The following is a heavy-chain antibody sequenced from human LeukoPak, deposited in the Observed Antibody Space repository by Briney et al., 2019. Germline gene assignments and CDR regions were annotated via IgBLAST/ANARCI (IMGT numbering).Heavy chain of an antibody. CDR3: ARHGFGSGTPYWYWYMDV. CDR2: IYYSGNT. CDR1: GDSISPSY. J-gene: IGHJ6*03. V-gene: IGHV4-59*01. D-gene: IGHD3-10*01. Sequence: SETLSLTCTVSGDSISPSYWTWIRQPPGKGLEWIGYIYYSGNTNYNPSLKSRVTLSVDTSKKQFSLKLRSVTAADTAVYYCARHGFGSGTPYWYWYMDVRGKGTTVTVSS.